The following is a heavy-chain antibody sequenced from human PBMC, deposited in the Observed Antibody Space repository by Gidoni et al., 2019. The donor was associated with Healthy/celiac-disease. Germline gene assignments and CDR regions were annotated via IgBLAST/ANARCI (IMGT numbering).Heavy chain of an antibody. V-gene: IGHV4-59*01. D-gene: IGHD6-13*01. CDR3: ARDSAHSSSWRWFDP. CDR2: IYYSGST. CDR1: GGSISSYY. J-gene: IGHJ5*02. Sequence: VQLQESGPGLVKPSETLSLTCTVSGGSISSYYWSWIRQPPGKGLEWIGYIYYSGSTNYNPSLKSRVTISVDTSKNQFSLKLSSVTAADTAVYYCARDSAHSSSWRWFDPWGQGTLVTVSS.